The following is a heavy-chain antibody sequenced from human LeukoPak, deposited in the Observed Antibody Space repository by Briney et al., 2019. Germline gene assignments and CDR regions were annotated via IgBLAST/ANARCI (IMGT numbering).Heavy chain of an antibody. CDR1: GFTFSTYW. Sequence: GGSLRLSCAASGFTFSTYWMSWVRQAPGKGLEWVANIKEDGSEKYYGDSVKGRFTISRDNSKNTLYLQMNSLRAEDTAVYYCAGSSRNDDAFDIWGQGTMVTVSS. CDR2: IKEDGSEK. D-gene: IGHD1-1*01. CDR3: AGSSRNDDAFDI. V-gene: IGHV3-7*03. J-gene: IGHJ3*02.